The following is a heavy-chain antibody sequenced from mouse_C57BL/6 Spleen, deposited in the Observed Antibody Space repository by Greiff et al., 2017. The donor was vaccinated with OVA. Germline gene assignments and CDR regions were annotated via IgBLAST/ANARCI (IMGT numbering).Heavy chain of an antibody. CDR2: ISSGGDYI. D-gene: IGHD2-10*01. CDR1: GFTFSSYA. CDR3: TRETLPYYFDY. Sequence: DVMLVESGEGLVKPGGSLKLSCAASGFTFSSYAMSWVRQTPEKRLEWVAYISSGGDYIYYADTVKGRFTISRDNARNTLYLQMSSLKSEDTAMYYCTRETLPYYFDYWGQGTTLTVSS. V-gene: IGHV5-9-1*02. J-gene: IGHJ2*01.